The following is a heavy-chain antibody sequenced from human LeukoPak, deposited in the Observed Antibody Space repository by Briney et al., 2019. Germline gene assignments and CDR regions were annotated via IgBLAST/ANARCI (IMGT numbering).Heavy chain of an antibody. CDR3: AREVNRPTDADAFDI. Sequence: SETLSLTCTVSGGSIISDNHFWSWIRQHPGKDLEWLGYIHHSGRAFYSPSLESRLTISLDTSKNQFSLKLNSVIGADTAVYYCAREVNRPTDADAFDIWCQGTMVTVSS. J-gene: IGHJ3*02. V-gene: IGHV4-31*03. CDR1: GGSIISDNHF. D-gene: IGHD1-26*01. CDR2: IHHSGRA.